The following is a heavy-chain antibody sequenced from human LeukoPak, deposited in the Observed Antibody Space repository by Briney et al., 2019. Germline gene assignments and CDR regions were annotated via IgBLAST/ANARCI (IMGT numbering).Heavy chain of an antibody. CDR1: GFTFSSYS. Sequence: KAGGSLRLSCAASGFTFSSYSMNWVRQAPGKGLEWVSSISSSSSYIYYADPVKGRFTISRDNAKNSLYLQMNSLRAEDTAVYYCARDKSYDILTGYYGKDFDYWGQGTLVTVSS. J-gene: IGHJ4*02. D-gene: IGHD3-9*01. CDR3: ARDKSYDILTGYYGKDFDY. V-gene: IGHV3-21*01. CDR2: ISSSSSYI.